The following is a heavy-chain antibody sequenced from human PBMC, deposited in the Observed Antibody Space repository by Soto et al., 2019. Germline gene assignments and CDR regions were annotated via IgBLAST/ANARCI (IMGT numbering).Heavy chain of an antibody. Sequence: EVQLVESGGGLVQPGGSLRLSCAASGFTFSSYWMSWVRQAPGKGLEWVANIKQDGSEKYYVDSVKGRFTISRDNAKNSLYLQMNSLRAEDTAVYYCARAGGARWLQLRRNYYYYGMDVWGQGTTVTVSS. CDR1: GFTFSSYW. J-gene: IGHJ6*02. CDR2: IKQDGSEK. D-gene: IGHD5-12*01. V-gene: IGHV3-7*05. CDR3: ARAGGARWLQLRRNYYYYGMDV.